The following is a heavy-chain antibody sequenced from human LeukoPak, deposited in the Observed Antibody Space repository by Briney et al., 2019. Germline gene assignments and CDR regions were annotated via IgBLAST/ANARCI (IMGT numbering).Heavy chain of an antibody. CDR1: GFTFSSYA. CDR2: ISGSGGST. Sequence: GGSLRLSCAASGFTFSSYAMSWVRQAPGKGLEWVSAISGSGGSTYYADSVKGRFTISRDNSKNTLYLQMNSLRAEDTAVYYCAKRFKYQLLLPGYFDYWGQGTLVTVSS. D-gene: IGHD2-2*01. J-gene: IGHJ4*02. V-gene: IGHV3-23*01. CDR3: AKRFKYQLLLPGYFDY.